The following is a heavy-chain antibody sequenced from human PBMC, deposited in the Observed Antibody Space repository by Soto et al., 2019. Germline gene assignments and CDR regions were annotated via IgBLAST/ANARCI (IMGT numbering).Heavy chain of an antibody. J-gene: IGHJ5*02. D-gene: IGHD3-16*01. CDR1: GYTFTGYF. CDR2: INPNSGAT. Sequence: QVQLLQSGAEVKKPGASVKVSCKASGYTFTGYFMHWVRQAPGEGLEWMGWINPNSGATKYAPKFQGRVTMTRDTSNRTASLELSRLTSDDTAIYYCARGGGTTLAPLPWGQGTPVTVSS. V-gene: IGHV1-2*02. CDR3: ARGGGTTLAPLP.